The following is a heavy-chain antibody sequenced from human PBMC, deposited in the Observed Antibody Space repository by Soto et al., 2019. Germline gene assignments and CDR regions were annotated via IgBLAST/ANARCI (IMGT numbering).Heavy chain of an antibody. D-gene: IGHD6-13*01. Sequence: APVKVSCKASGYTLTSYGISWVRRAPGDGLEWMGWSSASHGNTNYAQKLQGRVTMTTDTSTSTAYIELRSLRSDDTAVSYCARRGLGRAAADRGYNWFDPWGRG. CDR3: ARRGLGRAAADRGYNWFDP. CDR1: GYTLTSYG. V-gene: IGHV1-18*04. CDR2: SSASHGNT. J-gene: IGHJ5*02.